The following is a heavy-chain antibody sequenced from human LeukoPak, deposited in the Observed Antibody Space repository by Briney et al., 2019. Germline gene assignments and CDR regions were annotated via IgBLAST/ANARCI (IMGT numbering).Heavy chain of an antibody. CDR1: GFTFSSYA. CDR3: AKVHLDYYDSSGYYHLPPLFDAFDI. CDR2: ISGSGGST. J-gene: IGHJ3*02. V-gene: IGHV3-23*01. D-gene: IGHD3-22*01. Sequence: QPGGSLRLSCAASGFTFSSYAMSWVRQAPGKGLEWVSAISGSGGSTYYADSVKGRFTISRDNSKNTLYLQMNSLRAEDTAVYYCAKVHLDYYDSSGYYHLPPLFDAFDIWGQGTMVTVSS.